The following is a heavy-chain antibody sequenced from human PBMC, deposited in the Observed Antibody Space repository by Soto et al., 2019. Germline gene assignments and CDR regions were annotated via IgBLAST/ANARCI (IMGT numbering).Heavy chain of an antibody. V-gene: IGHV3-11*01. CDR3: ARQNHNYTDSTGYGYSIDY. CDR2: IGTSVNTV. D-gene: IGHD3-22*01. Sequence: GGSLRLSCAASGFDFSDYYMTWIRQAPGKGLEWVSYIGTSVNTVFYADSVKGRFTISRDNAKKSLYLQMNGLRADDTAVYYCARQNHNYTDSTGYGYSIDYWGQGTLVTVSS. J-gene: IGHJ4*02. CDR1: GFDFSDYY.